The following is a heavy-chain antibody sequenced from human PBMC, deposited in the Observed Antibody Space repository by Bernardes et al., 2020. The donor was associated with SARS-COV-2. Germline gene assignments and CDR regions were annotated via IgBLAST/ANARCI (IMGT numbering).Heavy chain of an antibody. CDR2: ILWDDDK. D-gene: IGHD3-3*01. CDR1: GFSLTTYEVG. CDR3: AHRRGREWSY. Sequence: SGPTLVKPTQTLTLTCTFSGFSLTTYEVGVGWIRQPPGKALEWLALILWDDDKRYSPSLESRLTLTKDTSKNQVLLTMTNMDSVDTATYYCAHRRGREWSYWGQGTLVTVSS. J-gene: IGHJ4*02. V-gene: IGHV2-5*02.